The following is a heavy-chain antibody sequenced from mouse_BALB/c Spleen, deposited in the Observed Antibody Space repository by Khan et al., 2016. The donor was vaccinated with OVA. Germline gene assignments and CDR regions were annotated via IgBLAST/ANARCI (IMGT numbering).Heavy chain of an antibody. CDR2: IWGGGGT. V-gene: IGHV2-6-4*01. Sequence: VQLVESGPGLVAPSQSLSITCTVSGFSLSRYNIHWVRQPPGKGLEWLGMIWGGGGTDYNSTPKSRLSIRKDNSQSQVLLKMNSLQNDDTAMYYCARAYYRYDGYYAMDYWGQGTSVTVSS. CDR1: GFSLSRYN. J-gene: IGHJ4*01. CDR3: ARAYYRYDGYYAMDY. D-gene: IGHD2-14*01.